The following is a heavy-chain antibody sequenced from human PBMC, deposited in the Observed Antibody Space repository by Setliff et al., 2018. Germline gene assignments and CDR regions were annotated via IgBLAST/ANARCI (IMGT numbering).Heavy chain of an antibody. V-gene: IGHV4-4*09. CDR3: PHSTTFDLHHDY. Sequence: SETLSLTCRVSGGSVSTFYWTWIRQPPGKGLEWIGYIFTSGSTQYNPSLKSRATISRDTSSNQFSLKLFSVTAADTAVYYCPHSTTFDLHHDYWGQGALVTVSS. J-gene: IGHJ4*02. CDR2: IFTSGST. CDR1: GGSVSTFY. D-gene: IGHD3-9*01.